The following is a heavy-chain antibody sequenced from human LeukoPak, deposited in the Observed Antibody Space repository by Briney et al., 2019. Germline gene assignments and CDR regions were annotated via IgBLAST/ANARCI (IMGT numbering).Heavy chain of an antibody. V-gene: IGHV4-61*08. CDR1: GGSISSGGYY. D-gene: IGHD1-7*01. CDR3: ARASANWNYVFDY. J-gene: IGHJ4*02. CDR2: IYYSGST. Sequence: PSETLSLTCTVSGGSISSGGYYWSWIRQPPGKGLEWIGYIYYSGSTSYNPSLKSRVTISVDTSKNQFSLKLSSVTAADTAVYYCARASANWNYVFDYWGQGTLVTVSS.